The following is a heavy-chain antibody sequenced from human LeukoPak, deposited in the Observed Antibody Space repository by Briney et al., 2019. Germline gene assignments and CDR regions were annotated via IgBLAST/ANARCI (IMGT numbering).Heavy chain of an antibody. D-gene: IGHD5-12*01. Sequence: SQTLSLTCTVSGGSISSYYWSWIRQPPGKGLEWIGYIYYSGSTNYNPSLKSRVTISVDTSKNQFSLKLSSVTAADTAVYYCASSWDSGYAYWGQGTLVTVSS. CDR3: ASSWDSGYAY. V-gene: IGHV4-59*01. J-gene: IGHJ4*02. CDR1: GGSISSYY. CDR2: IYYSGST.